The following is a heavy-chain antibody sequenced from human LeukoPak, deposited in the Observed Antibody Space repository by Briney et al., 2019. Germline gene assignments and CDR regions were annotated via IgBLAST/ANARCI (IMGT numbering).Heavy chain of an antibody. D-gene: IGHD3-9*01. CDR3: ARSYDILTGYYNNWFDP. CDR2: INPNSGGT. Sequence: ASVKVSCKASGYTFTGYYMHWVRQAPGQGLEWMGWINPNSGGTNYAQKFQGRVTMTRDTSISTAYMELSRLRSDDTAVYYCARSYDILTGYYNNWFDPWGQGTLVTVSS. J-gene: IGHJ5*02. V-gene: IGHV1-2*02. CDR1: GYTFTGYY.